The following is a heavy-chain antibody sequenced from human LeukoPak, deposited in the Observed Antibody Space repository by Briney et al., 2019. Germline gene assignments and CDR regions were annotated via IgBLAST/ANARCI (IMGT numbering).Heavy chain of an antibody. CDR1: GFTFSSYG. V-gene: IGHV3-30*03. J-gene: IGHJ4*02. D-gene: IGHD4-17*01. CDR2: MSYDGSNK. CDR3: ASGPRYGDPLDY. Sequence: GGSLRLSCVASGFTFSSYGMHWVRQAPGKGLEWVTLMSYDGSNKYYADSVKGRFTISRDNSKNTLYLQMNSLRAEDTAVYYCASGPRYGDPLDYWGQGTLVTVSS.